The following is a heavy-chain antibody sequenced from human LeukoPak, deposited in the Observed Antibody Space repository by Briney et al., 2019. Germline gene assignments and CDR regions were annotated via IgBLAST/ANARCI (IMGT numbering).Heavy chain of an antibody. Sequence: ASVKVSCKASGYTFTSYYMHWVRQAPGQGLEWMGIINPSGGSTSYAQKFQGRVTMTRDTSTSTAYMELRSLRSDDTAVYYCARGPGGVMDYWGQGTLVTVSS. CDR1: GYTFTSYY. J-gene: IGHJ4*02. D-gene: IGHD3-16*01. CDR2: INPSGGST. CDR3: ARGPGGVMDY. V-gene: IGHV1-46*01.